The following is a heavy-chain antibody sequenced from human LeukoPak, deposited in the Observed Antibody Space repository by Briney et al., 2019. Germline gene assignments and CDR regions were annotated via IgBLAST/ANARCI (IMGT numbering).Heavy chain of an antibody. D-gene: IGHD4/OR15-4a*01. V-gene: IGHV3-23*01. CDR2: ISGDSRAI. J-gene: IGHJ4*02. CDR3: AKRLGAPRAFDY. CDR1: GFTFSNYG. Sequence: PGGSLRLSCVASGFTFSNYGMSWVRQAPGKGLEWVSGISGDSRAIDYAAPVKGRFTISRDNSRNTLYVQMNSLRADDTAVYFCAKRLGAPRAFDYWGRGTLVTVSS.